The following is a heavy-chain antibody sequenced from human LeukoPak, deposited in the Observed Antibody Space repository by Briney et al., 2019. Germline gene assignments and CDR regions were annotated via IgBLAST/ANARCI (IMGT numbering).Heavy chain of an antibody. V-gene: IGHV3-21*01. Sequence: GGSLRLSCAASGFTFSSYSMNWVRQAPGKGLEWVSSISSSSSYIYYADSVKGRFTISRDNAKNSLYLQMNSLRAEDTAVYYCAREPIVGATTRYGMDVWGQGTTVTVSS. D-gene: IGHD1-26*01. J-gene: IGHJ6*02. CDR2: ISSSSSYI. CDR1: GFTFSSYS. CDR3: AREPIVGATTRYGMDV.